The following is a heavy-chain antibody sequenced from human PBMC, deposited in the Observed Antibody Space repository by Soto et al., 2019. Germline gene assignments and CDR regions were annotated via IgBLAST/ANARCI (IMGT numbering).Heavy chain of an antibody. CDR2: ISYDGSNK. J-gene: IGHJ4*02. CDR3: AKVGIDSRNY. V-gene: IGHV3-30*18. CDR1: GFTFSSYG. Sequence: QVQLVESGGGVVQPGRSLRLSCAASGFTFSSYGMHWVRQAPGKGLEWVAVISYDGSNKYYADSVKGRFTISRDNSKNPLYLQMNSLRAEDTAVYYCAKVGIDSRNYWGQGTLVTVSS. D-gene: IGHD7-27*01.